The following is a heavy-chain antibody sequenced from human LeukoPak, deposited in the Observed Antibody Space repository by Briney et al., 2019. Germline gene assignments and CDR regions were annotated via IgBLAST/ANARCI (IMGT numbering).Heavy chain of an antibody. V-gene: IGHV3-7*05. CDR1: GFTFSNYW. J-gene: IGHJ5*02. D-gene: IGHD2-2*01. CDR3: ARGGAPYCSSTSCYEDRFDP. CDR2: IKQDGSEK. Sequence: GGSLRLSCAASGFTFSNYWMSWVRQAPGKGLEWVANIKQDGSEKYYVDSVKGRFTISRDHAKNSLYLQIINLRAEDTAVYYCARGGAPYCSSTSCYEDRFDPWGQGTLVTVSS.